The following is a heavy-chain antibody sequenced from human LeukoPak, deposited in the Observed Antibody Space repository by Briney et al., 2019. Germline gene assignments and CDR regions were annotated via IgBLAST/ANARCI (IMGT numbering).Heavy chain of an antibody. CDR3: ARGGPTVLYYFEY. CDR2: IDQDGNEK. V-gene: IGHV3-7*01. CDR1: GFTFSDYW. Sequence: GGSLRLSCVASGFTFSDYWMTWVRQVPGKGLEGMASIDQDGNEKYHVDSVKGRFTISRDNANSSLFLQMNSLRVEDTAVYYCARGGPTVLYYFEYWGQGTLVTVSS. D-gene: IGHD1-26*01. J-gene: IGHJ4*02.